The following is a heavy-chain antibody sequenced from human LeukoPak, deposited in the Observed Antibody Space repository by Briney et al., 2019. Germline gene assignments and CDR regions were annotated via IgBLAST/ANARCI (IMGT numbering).Heavy chain of an antibody. CDR2: MSYDGNNK. D-gene: IGHD4-23*01. J-gene: IGHJ3*01. CDR3: GKDPNGNFIGAFDF. V-gene: IGHV3-30*18. CDR1: GFIFSGYG. Sequence: GGSLRLSCAASGFIFSGYGMHWVRQAPGKGLEWVAFMSYDGNNKYYADSVKGRFTISRDNSKGTLYLQMDSLRVEDTAVYYCGKDPNGNFIGAFDFWGQGTMVTVSS.